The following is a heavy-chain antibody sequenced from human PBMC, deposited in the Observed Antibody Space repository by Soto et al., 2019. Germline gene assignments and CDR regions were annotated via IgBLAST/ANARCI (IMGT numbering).Heavy chain of an antibody. CDR1: GGSISSGGYY. CDR3: ARGRCGEIHDY. V-gene: IGHV4-30-4*08. J-gene: IGHJ4*02. CDR2: IYYSVST. D-gene: IGHD3-10*01. Sequence: SETLSLTCTVSGGSISSGGYYWSWIRQHPGTGLEWIGYIYYSVSTYYNPSLKTRLTISVDTSKNQFSIHLPSVTATDTAVYYCARGRCGEIHDYWGQGTLVTVSS.